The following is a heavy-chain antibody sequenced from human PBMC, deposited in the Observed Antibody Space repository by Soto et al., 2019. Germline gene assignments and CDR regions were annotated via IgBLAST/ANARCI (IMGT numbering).Heavy chain of an antibody. CDR2: INHSGST. D-gene: IGHD1-7*01. CDR1: GGSFSGYS. J-gene: IGHJ4*02. V-gene: IGHV4-34*01. Sequence: SETLSLTCAVYGGSFSGYSLNWIRQPPGKGLEWIGEINHSGSTNYNPSLRSRVTMSVDTSKNQFSLKLSSVTAADTAVYYCARGGITQTNVFDSWGQGTLVTVSS. CDR3: ARGGITQTNVFDS.